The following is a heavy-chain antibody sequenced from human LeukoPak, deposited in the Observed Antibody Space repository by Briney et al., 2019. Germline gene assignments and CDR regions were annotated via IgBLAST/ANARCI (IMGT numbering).Heavy chain of an antibody. J-gene: IGHJ4*02. CDR1: GFAFSSYW. CDR3: ARAMLDSSGRDY. CDR2: INTDGSNT. Sequence: GGSLGLSCAASGFAFSSYWMHWVRQAPGKGLVWVSRINTDGSNTGYADSVKGRFTISRDNAKNTVYLQINSLRAEDTALYYCARAMLDSSGRDYWGQGTLVTVSS. V-gene: IGHV3-74*01. D-gene: IGHD3-22*01.